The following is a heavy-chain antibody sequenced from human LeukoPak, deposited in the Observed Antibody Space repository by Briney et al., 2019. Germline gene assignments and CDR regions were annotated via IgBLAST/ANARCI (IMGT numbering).Heavy chain of an antibody. V-gene: IGHV4-4*07. D-gene: IGHD2-21*02. J-gene: IGHJ4*02. CDR1: GGSISSYY. Sequence: PSETLSLTCTVSGGSISSYYWSWIRQPAGKGLEWIGRIYTSGSTNYNPSLKSRVTMSVDTSKNQFSLKLSSVTAADTAVYYCASQRAYCGGDCYSQGGYYFDYWGQGTLVTVSS. CDR3: ASQRAYCGGDCYSQGGYYFDY. CDR2: IYTSGST.